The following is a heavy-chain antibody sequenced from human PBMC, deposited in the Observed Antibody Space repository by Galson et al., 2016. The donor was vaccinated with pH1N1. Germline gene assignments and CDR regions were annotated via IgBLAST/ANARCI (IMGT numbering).Heavy chain of an antibody. CDR3: ARLVGAGDDAFDI. Sequence: SETLSLTCTVSGASVTGHHWSWIRQLPGKPLEWIGHLYFSGSTTYNPALESRVTISVYPSTTYFSLRLSSVTASDTALYYCARLVGAGDDAFDIWGQGTMVTVSS. D-gene: IGHD7-27*01. CDR1: GASVTGHH. CDR2: LYFSGST. J-gene: IGHJ3*02. V-gene: IGHV4-59*02.